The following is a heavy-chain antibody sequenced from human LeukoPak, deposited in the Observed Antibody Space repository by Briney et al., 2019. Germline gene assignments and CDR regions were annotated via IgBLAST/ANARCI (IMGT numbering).Heavy chain of an antibody. CDR3: ARGPTSSTSPSRFDL. V-gene: IGHV4-61*02. Sequence: SETLSLTCTVSGGSISSGSHYWSWIRQPAGKGLEWIGRIYTSGSTNYNPSLKSRVTISVDTSKNQFSLKLSSVTAADTAVYYCARGPTSSTSPSRFDLWGRGTLVTVSS. CDR2: IYTSGST. J-gene: IGHJ2*01. D-gene: IGHD2-2*01. CDR1: GGSISSGSHY.